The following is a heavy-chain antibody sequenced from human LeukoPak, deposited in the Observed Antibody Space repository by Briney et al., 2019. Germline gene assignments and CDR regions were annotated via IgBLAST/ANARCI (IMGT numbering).Heavy chain of an antibody. CDR3: ARAVRITFGGVIVFSDY. D-gene: IGHD3-16*02. J-gene: IGHJ4*02. V-gene: IGHV3-11*04. Sequence: GGSLRLSCAAPGFTFSDYYMSWIRQAPGKGLEWISYISSSGDTIFYADSVKGRFTISRDNAKNSLYLQMNSLRAEDTAVYYCARAVRITFGGVIVFSDYWGQGTLVTVSS. CDR1: GFTFSDYY. CDR2: ISSSGDTI.